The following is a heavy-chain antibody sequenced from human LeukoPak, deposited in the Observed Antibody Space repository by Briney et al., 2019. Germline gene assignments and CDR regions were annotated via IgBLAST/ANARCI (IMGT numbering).Heavy chain of an antibody. D-gene: IGHD3-22*01. CDR3: AKDNGYYYDSSYFDY. CDR2: ISGSGGST. CDR1: GFTFSSYA. V-gene: IGHV3-23*01. J-gene: IGHJ4*02. Sequence: GGSLRLSCAASGFTFSSYAMSWVRQAPGKGLEWVSAISGSGGSTYYADSVKGRFTISRDNSKNTLYLQMNSLRAEDTAVYYCAKDNGYYYDSSYFDYWGQGTLVTVSS.